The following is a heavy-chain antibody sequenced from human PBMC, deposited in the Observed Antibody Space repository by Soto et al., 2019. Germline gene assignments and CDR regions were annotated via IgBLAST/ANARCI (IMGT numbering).Heavy chain of an antibody. Sequence: QVQLVQSGAEVKKPGSSVKVSCKAAGDTFSSYSISWVRQAPGQGLEWMGGIIPKFGSTKYERKFQVRVTITADESTSTDYMELTGLISEDTAVYFCARWHSSSWFAVYFQYWGQGSLVIVSS. J-gene: IGHJ1*01. D-gene: IGHD6-13*01. CDR2: IIPKFGST. CDR3: ARWHSSSWFAVYFQY. V-gene: IGHV1-69*01. CDR1: GDTFSSYS.